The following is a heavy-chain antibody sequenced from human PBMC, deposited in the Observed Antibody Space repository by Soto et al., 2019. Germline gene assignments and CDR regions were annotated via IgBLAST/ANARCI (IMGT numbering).Heavy chain of an antibody. J-gene: IGHJ4*02. V-gene: IGHV3-23*04. CDR1: GFTFSSYA. CDR2: ITGSGANT. D-gene: IGHD4-4*01. CDR3: AKDGMTTSFRGFDN. Sequence: EVQLVESGGGLVQPGGSLRLSCAASGFTFSSYAMSWVRQAPGKGLKWVSTITGSGANTYYADSVKGRFTISRDNSKNALYLQMNSLGADDTALYYCAKDGMTTSFRGFDNWGQGTLVTVSS.